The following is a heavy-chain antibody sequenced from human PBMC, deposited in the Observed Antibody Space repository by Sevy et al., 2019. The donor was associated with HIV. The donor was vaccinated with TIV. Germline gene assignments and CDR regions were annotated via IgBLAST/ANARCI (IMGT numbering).Heavy chain of an antibody. D-gene: IGHD5-18*01. CDR1: GYTFTGYY. CDR2: INPNSGGT. Sequence: ASVKVSCKASGYTFTGYYMHWVRQAPGQGLEWMGWINPNSGGTNYAQKFQGRVTMTRDTSISTAYMELGRLGSDDTAVYYCARVLRRWIQLWDWGQGTLVTVSS. J-gene: IGHJ4*02. CDR3: ARVLRRWIQLWD. V-gene: IGHV1-2*02.